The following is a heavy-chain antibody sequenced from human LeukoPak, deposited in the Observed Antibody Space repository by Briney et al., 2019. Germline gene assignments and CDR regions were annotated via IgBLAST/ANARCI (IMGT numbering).Heavy chain of an antibody. D-gene: IGHD1-7*01. CDR2: ISCSSGTI. V-gene: IGHV3-48*01. Sequence: PGGSPRLFCAASGFTFSNYNMNWVRQAPGKGLECIAYISCSSGTIYYANSVKGRFTISRDNAKNSLFLHMNSLRAEDTALYYCARENFADLFDFWGQGALVTVSS. CDR3: ARENFADLFDF. J-gene: IGHJ4*02. CDR1: GFTFSNYN.